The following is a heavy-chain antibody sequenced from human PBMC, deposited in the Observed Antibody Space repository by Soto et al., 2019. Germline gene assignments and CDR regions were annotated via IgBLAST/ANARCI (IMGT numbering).Heavy chain of an antibody. J-gene: IGHJ4*02. V-gene: IGHV3-23*01. CDR2: ISGSAADT. CDR1: GFTFSDYA. Sequence: EVQLLESGGGLVQPGGSLRLSCAASGFTFSDYAMSWVRQAPGKGLEWVSGISGSAADTYYADSVKGRFTVSRDNTNNTLYLQMNNLRVEDTAVYYCAKGALGGYFGDWGQGTLVTVSS. CDR3: AKGALGGYFGD.